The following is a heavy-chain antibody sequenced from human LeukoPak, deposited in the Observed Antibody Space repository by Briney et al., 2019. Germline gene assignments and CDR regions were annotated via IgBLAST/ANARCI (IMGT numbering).Heavy chain of an antibody. CDR3: ARDSGYYYPLFDY. CDR1: GGSFSGYY. D-gene: IGHD3-22*01. V-gene: IGHV4-34*01. Sequence: PSETLSLTCAVYGGSFSGYYWSWIRQPPGKGLEWIGEINHSGSTNYSPSLKSRVTISVDTSKNQFSLKLSSVAAADTAVYYCARDSGYYYPLFDYWGQGTLVTVSS. CDR2: INHSGST. J-gene: IGHJ4*02.